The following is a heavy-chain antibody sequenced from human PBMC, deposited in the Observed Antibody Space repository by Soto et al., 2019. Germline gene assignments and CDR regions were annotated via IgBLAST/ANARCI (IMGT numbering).Heavy chain of an antibody. D-gene: IGHD3-10*01. CDR3: ARDDEYSGNGMDV. CDR2: ILNDGSNR. J-gene: IGHJ6*02. CDR1: EFTFSNYG. Sequence: QVQLVESGGGVVQPGRSLRLSCAASEFTFSNYGMHWVRQAPGKGLEWVAVILNDGSNRYYADSVKDRFTISRDTSKNTLYLQMNRLRAEDTAVYYCARDDEYSGNGMDVWGQGTAVTVS. V-gene: IGHV3-33*01.